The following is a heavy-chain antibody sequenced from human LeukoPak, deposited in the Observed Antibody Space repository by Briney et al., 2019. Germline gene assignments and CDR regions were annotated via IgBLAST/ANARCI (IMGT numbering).Heavy chain of an antibody. V-gene: IGHV3-30*02. J-gene: IGHJ4*02. CDR1: GFTFSSYG. Sequence: GGSLRLSCAASGFTFSSYGMHWVRQAPGKGLEWVAFIRYDGSNKYYADSVKGRFTISRDNAKNSLYLQMNSLRAEDTAVYYCATLLLWFGESPIFDYWGQGTLVTVSS. CDR3: ATLLLWFGESPIFDY. CDR2: IRYDGSNK. D-gene: IGHD3-10*01.